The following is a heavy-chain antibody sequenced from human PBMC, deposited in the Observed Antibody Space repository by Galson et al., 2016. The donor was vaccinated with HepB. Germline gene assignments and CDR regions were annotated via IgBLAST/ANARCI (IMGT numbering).Heavy chain of an antibody. CDR2: IDSSGST. CDR1: GGSISRYY. V-gene: IGHV4-59*01. J-gene: IGHJ4*02. Sequence: LSLTCTVSGGSISRYYWHWIRQPPGKGLEWIGYIDSSGSTNSNLSLKSRVTISGDTSKNHFSLKMRSVTAADTALYYCSRDRFGFGSTHFYQWGQGTHVIVSS. D-gene: IGHD3-16*01. CDR3: SRDRFGFGSTHFYQ.